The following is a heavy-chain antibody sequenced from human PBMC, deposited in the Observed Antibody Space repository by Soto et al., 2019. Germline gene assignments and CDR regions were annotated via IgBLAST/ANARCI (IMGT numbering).Heavy chain of an antibody. D-gene: IGHD1-1*01. Sequence: GWSLRLSCEGSGFTFSDYYMSWIRQAPGKGLEWISYSSNSGTSTKYADSVKGRFSISRDNTKNLLFLQMNSLRAEDTALYYCARSGDNYNLLDYWGQGTPVTVSS. V-gene: IGHV3-11*06. CDR2: SSNSGTST. CDR1: GFTFSDYY. J-gene: IGHJ4*02. CDR3: ARSGDNYNLLDY.